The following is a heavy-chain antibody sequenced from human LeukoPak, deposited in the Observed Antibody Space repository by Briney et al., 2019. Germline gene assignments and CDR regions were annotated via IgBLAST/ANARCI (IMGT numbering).Heavy chain of an antibody. CDR3: ARRRITMVRGVIPNWFDP. CDR2: INPNSGGT. D-gene: IGHD3-10*01. CDR1: GYTFTGYY. V-gene: IGHV1-2*02. J-gene: IGHJ5*02. Sequence: ASVKVSCKASGYTFTGYYMHWVRQAPGQGLEWMGWINPNSGGTNYAQKFQGRVTMTRDTSISTAYMELSRLRSDAMAVYYCARRRITMVRGVIPNWFDPWGQGTLVTVSS.